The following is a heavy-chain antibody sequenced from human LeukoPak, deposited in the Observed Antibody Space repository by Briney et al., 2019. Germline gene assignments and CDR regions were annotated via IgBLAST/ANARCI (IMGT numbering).Heavy chain of an antibody. CDR1: GGSFSGYS. D-gene: IGHD1-26*01. CDR2: INHSGST. J-gene: IGHJ4*02. V-gene: IGHV4-34*01. CDR3: ASLRGRPWDY. Sequence: SETLSLTCAVYGGSFSGYSWSWIRQPPGKGLEWIGEINHSGSTNYNPSLKSRVTISVDTSKNQFSLKLSSVTAADTAVYYCASLRGRPWDYWGQGTLVTVSS.